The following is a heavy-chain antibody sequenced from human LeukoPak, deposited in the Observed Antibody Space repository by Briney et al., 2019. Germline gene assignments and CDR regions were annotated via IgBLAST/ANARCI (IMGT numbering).Heavy chain of an antibody. Sequence: PSETLSLTCAVSGYSISSGYYWSWIRQPPGKGLEWIGCIFSSGSTNYNPSLKTRVTISEHTSVNQFSLKLSSVTAADTAVYYCARHYYDRSDSYSFDYWGQGTLVTVSS. CDR1: GYSISSGYY. V-gene: IGHV4-38-2*01. CDR2: IFSSGST. D-gene: IGHD3-22*01. J-gene: IGHJ4*02. CDR3: ARHYYDRSDSYSFDY.